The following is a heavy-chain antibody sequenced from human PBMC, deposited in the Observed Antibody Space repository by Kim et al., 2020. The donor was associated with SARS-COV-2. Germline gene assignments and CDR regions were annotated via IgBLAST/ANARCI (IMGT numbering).Heavy chain of an antibody. CDR2: INPNSGGT. J-gene: IGHJ5*02. CDR3: ASCRNSYENWFDP. CDR1: GYTFTGYY. Sequence: ASVKVSCKASGYTFTGYYMHWVRQAPGQGLEWMGWINPNSGGTNYAQKFQGRVTMTRDTSISTAYMELSRLRSDDTAVYYCASCRNSYENWFDPWGQGTLVTVSS. D-gene: IGHD5-18*01. V-gene: IGHV1-2*02.